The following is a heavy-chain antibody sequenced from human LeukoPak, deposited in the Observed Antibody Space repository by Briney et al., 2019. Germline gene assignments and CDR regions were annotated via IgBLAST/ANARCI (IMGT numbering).Heavy chain of an antibody. Sequence: GRSLRLSCAASGFTFSNYGIHSVRQAPGKGLEWETFIQADGNTKYYADSVRGRFTISRDNSKNTVSLQMNSLRAEDTAVYYCAREESSLVLGGLAYWGQGTLVTVSS. CDR3: AREESSLVLGGLAY. J-gene: IGHJ4*02. CDR2: IQADGNTK. CDR1: GFTFSNYG. D-gene: IGHD6-13*01. V-gene: IGHV3-33*01.